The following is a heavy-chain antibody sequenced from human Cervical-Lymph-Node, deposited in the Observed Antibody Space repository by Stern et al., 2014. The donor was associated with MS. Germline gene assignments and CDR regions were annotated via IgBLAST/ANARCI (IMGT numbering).Heavy chain of an antibody. D-gene: IGHD3-10*01. CDR3: TSLSGPLDS. CDR2: IITGNGVT. Sequence: QVQLVPSGAEVKKPGASVKVSCKASGHSFAVHWVRQAPGQRLEWMGRIITGNGVTNYSQKFQGRVTITRDTFASTAYMELRSLRSEDTAVYYCTSLSGPLDSWGQGTLVTVSS. V-gene: IGHV1-3*04. J-gene: IGHJ5*01. CDR1: GHSFA.